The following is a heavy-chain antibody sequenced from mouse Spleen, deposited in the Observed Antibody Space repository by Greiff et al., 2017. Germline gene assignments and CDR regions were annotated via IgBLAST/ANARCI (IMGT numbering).Heavy chain of an antibody. CDR1: GYTFTDYY. V-gene: IGHV1-76*01. CDR3: AREDPYAMDY. J-gene: IGHJ4*01. CDR2: IYPGSGNT. Sequence: VQLQESGAELVRPGASVKLSCKASGYTFTDYYINWVKQRPGQGLEWIARIYPGSGNTYYNEKFKGKATLTAEKSSSTAYMQLSSLTSEDSAVYFCAREDPYAMDYWGQGTSVTVSS.